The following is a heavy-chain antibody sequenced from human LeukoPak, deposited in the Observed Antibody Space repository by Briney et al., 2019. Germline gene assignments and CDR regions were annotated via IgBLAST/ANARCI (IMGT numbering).Heavy chain of an antibody. D-gene: IGHD3-9*01. V-gene: IGHV4-38-2*02. CDR2: IYHTGAT. CDR3: ARDLGLTISANWFDP. Sequence: PSETLSLTCAVSGYSISSGYFWVWIRQPPGKGLEWIGSIYHTGATYYNPSLRSPVTISVDTSKNQFSLEVNSATAADTAVYYCARDLGLTISANWFDPWGQGTLVTVSS. CDR1: GYSISSGYF. J-gene: IGHJ5*02.